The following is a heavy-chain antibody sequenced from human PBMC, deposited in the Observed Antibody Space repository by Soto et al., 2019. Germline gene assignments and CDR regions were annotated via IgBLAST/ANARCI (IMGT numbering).Heavy chain of an antibody. CDR1: EFTLSSDA. V-gene: IGHV3-23*01. D-gene: IGHD3-10*01. Sequence: EVQQLESGGGLVQQGGSLTRSCAASEFTLSSDALSWDRQPPGKGLEWVSAISGSAGSTYYADSVKGRFTISRDNSKNTLYLKMNSLRAEDTAVYYCAPHLWFGELYYWGQGTLVTVAS. CDR3: APHLWFGELYY. CDR2: ISGSAGST. J-gene: IGHJ4*02.